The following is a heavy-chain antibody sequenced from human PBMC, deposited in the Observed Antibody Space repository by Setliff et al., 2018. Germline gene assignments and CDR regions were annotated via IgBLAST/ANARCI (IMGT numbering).Heavy chain of an antibody. CDR3: ARGEDIVVVPAGFDDYSNYEDYYYGMDV. Sequence: ASVKVSCKASGYTFISYGISWVRQAPGQGLEWMGWISAYNGNTNYAQKLQGRVTMTTDTSTSTAYMELRSLRSEDTAVYYCARGEDIVVVPAGFDDYSNYEDYYYGMDVWGQGTTVTVSS. D-gene: IGHD2-2*01. J-gene: IGHJ6*02. CDR1: GYTFISYG. V-gene: IGHV1-18*01. CDR2: ISAYNGNT.